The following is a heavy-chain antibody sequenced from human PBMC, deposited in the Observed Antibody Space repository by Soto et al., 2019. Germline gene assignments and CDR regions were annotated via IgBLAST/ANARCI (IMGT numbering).Heavy chain of an antibody. D-gene: IGHD6-13*01. CDR2: ISAYNGNT. CDR1: GYTFTSYG. J-gene: IGHJ4*02. Sequence: QVQLVQSGAEVKKPGASVKVSCKASGYTFTSYGISWVRQAPGQGLELMGWISAYNGNTNYAQKLQGRGTMTTDTSTSTADMELRSLRSDDTAVSYRARESSSSCHDYWGQGTLVTVSS. CDR3: ARESSSSCHDY. V-gene: IGHV1-18*01.